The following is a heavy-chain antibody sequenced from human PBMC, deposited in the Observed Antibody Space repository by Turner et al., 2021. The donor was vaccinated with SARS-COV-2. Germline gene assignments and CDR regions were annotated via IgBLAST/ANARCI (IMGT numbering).Heavy chain of an antibody. V-gene: IGHV4-59*01. D-gene: IGHD6-19*01. Sequence: QVQLQESGPGLVKPSETLSRTFTVSGDSISSYSWSWIRQPPGKGLEWIAYIYYSGSTNYNPSLKSRVTISVDTSKNQFSLKLTSVTAADTAVYYCARSGGWYFGYFDYWGQGTLVTVSS. CDR3: ARSGGWYFGYFDY. CDR1: GDSISSYS. J-gene: IGHJ4*02. CDR2: IYYSGST.